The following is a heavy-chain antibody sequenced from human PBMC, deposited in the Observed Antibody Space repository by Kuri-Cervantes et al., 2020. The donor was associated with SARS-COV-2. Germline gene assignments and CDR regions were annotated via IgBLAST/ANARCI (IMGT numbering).Heavy chain of an antibody. V-gene: IGHV4-59*10. Sequence: SQTLSLTCAVYGGSFSDYYWSWIRQPAGKGLEWIGRIYTSGSTNYNPSLKSRVTISVDTSKNQFYMKLSSVTAADTAVYYCARGDSYGSYYYYYYGMDVWGQGTTVTVSS. CDR2: IYTSGST. CDR1: GGSFSDYY. CDR3: ARGDSYGSYYYYYYGMDV. D-gene: IGHD5-18*01. J-gene: IGHJ6*02.